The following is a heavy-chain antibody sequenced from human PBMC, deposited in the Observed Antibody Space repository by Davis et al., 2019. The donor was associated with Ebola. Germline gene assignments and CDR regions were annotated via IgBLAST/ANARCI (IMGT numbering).Heavy chain of an antibody. V-gene: IGHV4-34*01. Sequence: MPSETLSLTCAVYGGSFSDYFWSWIRQPPEKGLEWIGEISHHNGYTNYNPSLKSRVSISVDTSKNHFSLKLSSVTAADTAVYYCAREASGPDYWGQGTLVTVSS. CDR3: AREASGPDY. D-gene: IGHD5-12*01. CDR2: ISHHNGYT. J-gene: IGHJ4*02. CDR1: GGSFSDYF.